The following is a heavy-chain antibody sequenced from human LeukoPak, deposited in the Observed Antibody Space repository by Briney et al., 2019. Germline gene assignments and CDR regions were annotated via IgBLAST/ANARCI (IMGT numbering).Heavy chain of an antibody. CDR2: ISAYNGNT. CDR1: GYTFTSYG. J-gene: IGHJ6*03. D-gene: IGHD3-3*01. Sequence: GASVKVSCKASGYTFTSYGISWVRQAPGQGLEWMGWISAYNGNTNYAQKLQGRVTMTTDTSTSTAYMELRSLRSDNTAVYYCARAAYDFWSTYSGHYMDVWGKGTTVTVSS. CDR3: ARAAYDFWSTYSGHYMDV. V-gene: IGHV1-18*01.